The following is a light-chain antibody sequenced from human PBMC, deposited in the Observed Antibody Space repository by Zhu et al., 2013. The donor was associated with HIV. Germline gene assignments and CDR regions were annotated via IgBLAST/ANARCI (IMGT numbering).Light chain of an antibody. CDR1: KDVSND. J-gene: IGKJ4*01. CDR2: DVS. CDR3: QQFHTRPLT. Sequence: DIVMTQSPATMSVSAGFTATLSCGASKDVSNDVAWYQQKAGQAPRLLVHDVSIRAAGVPARFRGAGFGRHFTLNITTLQSEDYGVYVCQQFHTRPLTFGGGT. V-gene: IGKV3-15*01.